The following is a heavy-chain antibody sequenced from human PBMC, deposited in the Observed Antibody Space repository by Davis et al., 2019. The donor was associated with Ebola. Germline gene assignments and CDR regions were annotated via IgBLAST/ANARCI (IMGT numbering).Heavy chain of an antibody. Sequence: GESLKISLSASGFPLNSYSLNLGRPAPGKGLEWASSISSSSSYIYYAGSVKGRFTISRDNAKNSLYLQMSSLRAEDTAVYYCARDSLVQGVIVAAFDVWGQGTTVTVSS. J-gene: IGHJ3*01. D-gene: IGHD3-10*01. CDR1: GFPLNSYS. CDR3: ARDSLVQGVIVAAFDV. CDR2: ISSSSSYI. V-gene: IGHV3-21*01.